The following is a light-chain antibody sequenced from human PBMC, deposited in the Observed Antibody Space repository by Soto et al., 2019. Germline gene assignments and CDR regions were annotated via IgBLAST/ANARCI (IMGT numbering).Light chain of an antibody. V-gene: IGKV3-15*01. Sequence: EIVMTQSPATLSVSPGERVTLSCRASQSVGNNLAWYQQRPGQAPRLLIYGASTRATGIPARFSGSGSGTDFTLTISSLQSEDFAVYYCQHFNAWPYTFGQGTKLDFK. CDR3: QHFNAWPYT. J-gene: IGKJ2*01. CDR1: QSVGNN. CDR2: GAS.